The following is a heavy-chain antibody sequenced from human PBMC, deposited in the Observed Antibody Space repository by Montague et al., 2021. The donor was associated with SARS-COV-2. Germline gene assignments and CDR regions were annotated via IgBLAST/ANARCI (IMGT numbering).Heavy chain of an antibody. V-gene: IGHV3-53*01. CDR2: IYSAGST. CDR3: ARGEGYSSSWNWYFDL. D-gene: IGHD6-13*01. J-gene: IGHJ2*01. Sequence: SLRLSCAASGFTVSSNYMSWVRQAPGKGLEWVSVIYSAGSTHYADSVKGRLTISRDNSKNTLYLQMNSLRAEDTAVYYCARGEGYSSSWNWYFDLWGRGTLVTVSS. CDR1: GFTVSSNY.